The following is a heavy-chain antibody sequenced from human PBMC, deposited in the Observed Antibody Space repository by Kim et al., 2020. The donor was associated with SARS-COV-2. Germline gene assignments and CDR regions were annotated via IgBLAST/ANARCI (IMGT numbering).Heavy chain of an antibody. CDR2: LIGSGDTT. J-gene: IGHJ6*02. Sequence: GGSLRLSCVASGFTFRSHAMTWVRQAPGKGLEWVSSLIGSGDTTYYADSVEGRFTISRDNSKNTLYLQMNSLRVEDTAVYYCGKGGGLDVWGQGTTVTVS. CDR3: GKGGGLDV. CDR1: GFTFRSHA. V-gene: IGHV3-23*01.